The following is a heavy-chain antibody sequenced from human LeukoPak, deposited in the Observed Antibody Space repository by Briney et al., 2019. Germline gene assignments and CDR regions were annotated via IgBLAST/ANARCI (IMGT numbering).Heavy chain of an antibody. D-gene: IGHD3-22*01. CDR1: GFSFSSYS. Sequence: GGSLRLSCAASGFSFSSYSMNWVRQAPGKGLEWVSSISSSSSYIYYADSVKGRFTISRDNAKNSLYLQMNSLRAEGTALYKCARGTTMIVVVSIYYWGGGTLVTVSS. CDR2: ISSSSSYI. CDR3: ARGTTMIVVVSIYY. J-gene: IGHJ4*02. V-gene: IGHV3-21*01.